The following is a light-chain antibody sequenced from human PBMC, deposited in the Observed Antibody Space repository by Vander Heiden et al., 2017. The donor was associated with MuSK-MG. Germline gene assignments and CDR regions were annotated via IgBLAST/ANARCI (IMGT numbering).Light chain of an antibody. J-gene: IGKJ1*01. Sequence: DIVMTQSPDSLAVSLGERAPINCKVSQSVLSSSNNRNYLAWYQQKPGQPPKLLIYWASTRESGVPDRFSGSGSGTDFTLTISSLQAEDVAVYYCQQDDSTPRTFGQGTKVEIK. V-gene: IGKV4-1*01. CDR1: QSVLSSSNNRNY. CDR2: WAS. CDR3: QQDDSTPRT.